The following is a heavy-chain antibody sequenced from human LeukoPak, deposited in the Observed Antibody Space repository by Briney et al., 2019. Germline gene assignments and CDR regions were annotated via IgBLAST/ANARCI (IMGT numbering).Heavy chain of an antibody. D-gene: IGHD3-10*01. V-gene: IGHV3-72*01. CDR2: AKNRAQRFTT. CDR1: GFTFSDHD. Sequence: PGGSLRLSCATSGFTFSDHDIDWVRQAPGKGLEWIGRAKNRAQRFTTEYAASVRGRFTIVREDSKSTLSLQMNSLNSEDTAAYYCAKGALRFGELSGHWGQGTLVTVSS. CDR3: AKGALRFGELSGH. J-gene: IGHJ4*02.